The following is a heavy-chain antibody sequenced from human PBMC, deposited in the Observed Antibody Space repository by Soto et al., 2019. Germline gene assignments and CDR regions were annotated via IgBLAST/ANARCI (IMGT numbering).Heavy chain of an antibody. J-gene: IGHJ5*02. CDR1: GYTFTSYD. D-gene: IGHD4-17*01. CDR2: MNPNSGNT. V-gene: IGHV1-8*01. CDR3: ARGIKYGAYSRWFDP. Sequence: QVQLVQSGAEVKKPGASVKVSCKASGYTFTSYDINWVRQATGQGLEYLGWMNPNSGNTAYVQKFQGRVTMTGDTSITTAYMELGSRRSEDTAVYFCARGIKYGAYSRWFDPWGQGTLVTVSS.